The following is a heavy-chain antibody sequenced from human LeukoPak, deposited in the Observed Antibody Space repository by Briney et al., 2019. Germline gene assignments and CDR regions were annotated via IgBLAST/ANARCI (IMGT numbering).Heavy chain of an antibody. V-gene: IGHV3-23*01. CDR2: ISGSGGST. CDR1: GFTFSSYA. J-gene: IGHJ4*02. D-gene: IGHD2-15*01. CDR3: AKDPAVVVAATRFDY. Sequence: GGSLRLFCAASGFTFSSYAMSWVRQAPGKGLEWVAAISGSGGSTYYADSVKGRFTISRDNSKNTLYLQMNSLRAEDTAVYYCAKDPAVVVAATRFDYWGQGTLVTVPS.